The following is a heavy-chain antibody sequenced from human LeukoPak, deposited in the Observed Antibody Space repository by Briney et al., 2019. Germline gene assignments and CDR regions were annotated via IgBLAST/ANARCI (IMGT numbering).Heavy chain of an antibody. CDR1: GFTFSNYG. V-gene: IGHV3-33*06. CDR2: IWYDGSNK. CDR3: AKDEGVITVPYFDY. D-gene: IGHD3-10*01. Sequence: GGSLRLSCAASGFTFSNYGMHWVRQAPGKGLEWVAVIWYDGSNKYYADSVKGRFTISRDNSKNTLYLQMNSLRAEDTAVYYCAKDEGVITVPYFDYWGQGTLVTVSS. J-gene: IGHJ4*02.